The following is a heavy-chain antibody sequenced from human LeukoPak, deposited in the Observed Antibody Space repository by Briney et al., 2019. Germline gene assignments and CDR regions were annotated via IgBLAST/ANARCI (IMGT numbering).Heavy chain of an antibody. CDR2: IKQDGSEK. CDR3: ARPLGYCSSTSCPNDAFDI. J-gene: IGHJ3*02. D-gene: IGHD2-2*01. V-gene: IGHV3-7*01. CDR1: GFTFSSYW. Sequence: PGGSLRLSCAASGFTFSSYWMSWFRQAPGKGLEWVANIKQDGSEKYYVDSVKGRFTISRDNAKNSLYLQMNSLRAEDTAVYYCARPLGYCSSTSCPNDAFDIWGQGTMVTVSS.